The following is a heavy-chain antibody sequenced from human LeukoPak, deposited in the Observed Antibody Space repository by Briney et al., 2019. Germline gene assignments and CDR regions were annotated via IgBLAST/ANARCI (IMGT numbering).Heavy chain of an antibody. V-gene: IGHV4-59*01. J-gene: IGHJ4*02. CDR1: GGSISSYY. Sequence: SETLSLTCTVFGGSISSYYWSWIRQPPGKGLEWIGYIYYSGSTNYNPSLKSRVTISVDTSKNQFSLKLSSVTAADTAVYYCARYPAAVVAAMGFDYWGQGTLVTVSS. D-gene: IGHD2-15*01. CDR2: IYYSGST. CDR3: ARYPAAVVAAMGFDY.